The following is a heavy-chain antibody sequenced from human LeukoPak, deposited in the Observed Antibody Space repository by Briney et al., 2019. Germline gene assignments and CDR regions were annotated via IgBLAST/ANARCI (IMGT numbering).Heavy chain of an antibody. Sequence: PGGSLRLSCAASGFTFSSYSMNWVRQAPGKGLEWVSSISSSSSSYIYYADSVKGRFTISRDNAKNSLYLQMNSLRAEDTAVYYCASSSESVGASIHFDYWGQGTLVTVSS. CDR2: ISSSSSSYI. V-gene: IGHV3-21*01. CDR3: ASSSESVGASIHFDY. D-gene: IGHD1-26*01. CDR1: GFTFSSYS. J-gene: IGHJ4*02.